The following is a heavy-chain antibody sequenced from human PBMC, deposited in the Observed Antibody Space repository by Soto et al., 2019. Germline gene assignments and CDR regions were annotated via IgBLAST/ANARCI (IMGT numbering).Heavy chain of an antibody. CDR2: TYYRSKWYN. CDR3: ARDRRDGYNPTGYYYYYYGMDV. CDR1: GDSVSSNSAA. Sequence: SQTLSLTCAIPGDSVSSNSAAWNWIRQSPSRGLEWLGRTYYRSKWYNDYAVSVKSRITINPDTSKNQFSLQLNSVTPEDTAVYYCARDRRDGYNPTGYYYYYYGMDVWGQGTTVTVS. V-gene: IGHV6-1*01. J-gene: IGHJ6*02. D-gene: IGHD1-1*01.